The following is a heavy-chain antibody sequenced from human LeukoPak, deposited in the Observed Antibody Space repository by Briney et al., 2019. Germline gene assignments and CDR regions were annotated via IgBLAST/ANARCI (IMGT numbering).Heavy chain of an antibody. CDR2: IYPGDSDT. V-gene: IGHV5-51*01. D-gene: IGHD3-10*01. CDR3: ARTYYYGSGSYFPLGIDY. CDR1: GYSFTSYW. J-gene: IGHJ4*02. Sequence: GESLKISCKGSGYSFTSYWIGWVRQMLGKGLEWMGIIYPGDSDTRYSPSFQGQVTISADKSISTAYLQWSSLKASDTAMYYCARTYYYGSGSYFPLGIDYWGQGTLVTVSS.